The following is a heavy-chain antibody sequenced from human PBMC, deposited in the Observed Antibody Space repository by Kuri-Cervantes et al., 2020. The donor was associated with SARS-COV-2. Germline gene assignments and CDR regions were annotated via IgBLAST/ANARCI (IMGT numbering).Heavy chain of an antibody. CDR2: IGTAGDT. J-gene: IGHJ2*01. D-gene: IGHD3-22*01. CDR3: ARDGKYDYDSSGYYSDWFFDL. Sequence: GESLKISCAASGFTFSSYDMHWVRQATGKGLEWVSAIGTAGDTYYPGSVKGRFTISRENAKNSLYLQMNSLRAGDTAVYYCARDGKYDYDSSGYYSDWFFDLWGRGTLVTVSS. V-gene: IGHV3-13*04. CDR1: GFTFSSYD.